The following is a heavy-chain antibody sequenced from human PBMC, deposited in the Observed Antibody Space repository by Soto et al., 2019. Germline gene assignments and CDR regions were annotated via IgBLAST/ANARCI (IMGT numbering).Heavy chain of an antibody. CDR3: ARSYDFCSGYSYYHYGMDV. CDR2: IYYSGST. D-gene: IGHD3-3*01. CDR1: GGSISSYY. V-gene: IGHV4-59*01. Sequence: PSETLSLTCTVSGGSISSYYWSWIRQPPGKGLEWIGYIYYSGSTNYNPSLKSRVTISVDTSKNQFSLKLSSVTAADTAVYYCARSYDFCSGYSYYHYGMDVWGQRTTVTVSS. J-gene: IGHJ6*02.